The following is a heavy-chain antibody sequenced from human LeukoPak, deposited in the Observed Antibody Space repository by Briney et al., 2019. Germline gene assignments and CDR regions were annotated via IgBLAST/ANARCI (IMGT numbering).Heavy chain of an antibody. J-gene: IGHJ6*03. Sequence: SETLSLTCAVYGGSFSGYYWSWIRQPPGKGLEWIGEIYHSGSTNYNPSLKSRVTISVDKSKNQFSLKLSSVTAADTAVYYCARDFCSSSSPYYYYMDVWGKGTTVTVSS. D-gene: IGHD6-6*01. V-gene: IGHV4-34*01. CDR2: IYHSGST. CDR3: ARDFCSSSSPYYYYMDV. CDR1: GGSFSGYY.